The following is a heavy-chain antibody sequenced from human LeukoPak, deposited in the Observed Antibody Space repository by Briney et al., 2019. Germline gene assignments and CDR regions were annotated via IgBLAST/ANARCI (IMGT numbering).Heavy chain of an antibody. CDR1: GGSISSYY. D-gene: IGHD4-4*01. J-gene: IGHJ3*02. V-gene: IGHV4-59*12. CDR3: ARGGSNYFSNAFDI. Sequence: SETLSLTCTVSGGSISSYYWSWIRQPPGKGLEWIGYIYYSGSTNYNPSLKSRVTISVDTSKNQFSLKLSSVTAADTAVYYCARGGSNYFSNAFDIWGQGTMVTVSS. CDR2: IYYSGST.